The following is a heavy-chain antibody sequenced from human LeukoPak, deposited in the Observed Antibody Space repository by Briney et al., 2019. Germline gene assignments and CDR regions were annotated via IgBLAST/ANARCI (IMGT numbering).Heavy chain of an antibody. Sequence: SVNVSCKASGGTFSSYAISWVRQAPGQGLEWMGGIIPIFGTANYAQKFQGRVTITTDESTSTAYMELSSLRSEDTAVYYCARAGAGWSGYNPAAKYYYYYMDVWGKGTTVTVSS. CDR3: ARAGAGWSGYNPAAKYYYYYMDV. D-gene: IGHD3-3*01. J-gene: IGHJ6*03. V-gene: IGHV1-69*05. CDR2: IIPIFGTA. CDR1: GGTFSSYA.